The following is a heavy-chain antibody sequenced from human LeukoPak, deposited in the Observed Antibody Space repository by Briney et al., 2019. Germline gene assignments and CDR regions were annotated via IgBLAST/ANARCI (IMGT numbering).Heavy chain of an antibody. CDR3: ASQEYYYDSSGYANWFDP. D-gene: IGHD3-22*01. CDR1: GGSISSSSYY. V-gene: IGHV4-39*01. CDR2: IYYSGST. J-gene: IGHJ5*02. Sequence: SETLPLTCTVSGGSISSSSYYWGWIRQPPGKGLEWIGSIYYSGSTYYNPSLKSRVTISVDTSKNQFSLKLSSVTAADTAVYYCASQEYYYDSSGYANWFDPWGQGTLVTVSS.